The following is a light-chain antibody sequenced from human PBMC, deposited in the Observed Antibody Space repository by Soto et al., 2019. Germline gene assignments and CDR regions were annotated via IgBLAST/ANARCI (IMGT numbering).Light chain of an antibody. CDR2: GAS. CDR1: QSVSSN. CDR3: QQYNNWSIT. V-gene: IGKV3-15*01. J-gene: IGKJ4*02. Sequence: EIVMTQSPATLSVSPGERATLSCRASQSVSSNLAWYQQKPGQAPRLLIYGASTRATGIPARFSGSGSGTEFTRTISSLQSEDFAVYYCQQYNNWSITFGGGTKVEIK.